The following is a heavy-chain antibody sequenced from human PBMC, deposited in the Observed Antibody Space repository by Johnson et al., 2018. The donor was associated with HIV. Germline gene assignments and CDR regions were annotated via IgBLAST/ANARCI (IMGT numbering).Heavy chain of an antibody. CDR3: LSQWLVRNAFDI. J-gene: IGHJ3*02. V-gene: IGHV3-74*02. CDR1: GFTFSSYW. D-gene: IGHD6-19*01. Sequence: VQLVESGGGLVQPGGSLRLSCAASGFTFSSYWMHWVRQAQGKGLVWVSRINSDGSRTSYADSVQGRFTISRDTAKNTRYLQMNSLRAEDTAVYYCLSQWLVRNAFDIWGQGTMVTVSS. CDR2: INSDGSRT.